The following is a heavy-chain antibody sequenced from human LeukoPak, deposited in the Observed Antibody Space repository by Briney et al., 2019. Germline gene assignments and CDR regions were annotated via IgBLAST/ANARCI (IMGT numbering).Heavy chain of an antibody. CDR2: IDNSGST. CDR1: GGSISTYY. J-gene: IGHJ4*02. D-gene: IGHD2-15*01. CDR3: ARAADCSGGSCYLPSFDY. V-gene: IGHV4-59*12. Sequence: PSETLSLTRTVSGGSISTYYWSWIRQPPGKGLEWIGYIDNSGSTNYNPSLKSRVTISVDTSKNQFSLKLSSVTAADTAVYYCARAADCSGGSCYLPSFDYWGQGTLVTVSS.